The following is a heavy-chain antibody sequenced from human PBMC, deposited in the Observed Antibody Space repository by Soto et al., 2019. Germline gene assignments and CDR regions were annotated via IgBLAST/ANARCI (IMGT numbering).Heavy chain of an antibody. J-gene: IGHJ4*02. CDR3: ARELERVFDY. CDR2: IAYDVRNK. CDR1: GFTFSSYA. D-gene: IGHD1-1*01. Sequence: GGSLRLSCAASGFTFSSYAMHWVRQAPGKGLEWVAVIAYDVRNKYYADSVKGRFTISRDNSKNTLYLQMNSLRIEDTAVYYCARELERVFDYWGQGTLVTVSS. V-gene: IGHV3-30*04.